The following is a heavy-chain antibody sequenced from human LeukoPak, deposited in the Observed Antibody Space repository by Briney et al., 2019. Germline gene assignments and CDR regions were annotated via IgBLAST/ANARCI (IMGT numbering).Heavy chain of an antibody. J-gene: IGHJ4*02. Sequence: ASVKVSCKASGYTFTSYAMHWVRQAPGQRLEWMGWINAGNGNTKYSQKFQGRVTITRDTSASTAYMELSSLRSEDTAVYYCARGAFLSGSADYWGQGTLVTVSS. CDR1: GYTFTSYA. D-gene: IGHD1-26*01. CDR3: ARGAFLSGSADY. V-gene: IGHV1-3*01. CDR2: INAGNGNT.